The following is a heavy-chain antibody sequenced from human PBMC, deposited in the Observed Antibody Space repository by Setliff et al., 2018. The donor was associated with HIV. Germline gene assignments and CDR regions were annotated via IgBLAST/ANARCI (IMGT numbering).Heavy chain of an antibody. J-gene: IGHJ4*02. CDR3: ARADYGDFVEY. CDR1: GFTFSSYA. CDR2: ISGSGGRT. Sequence: GASVKVSCAASGFTFSSYAMSWVRQAPGKGLEWVSSISGSGGRTYHADSVKGRFTISRDSSKNTLYVQMNSLRAEDTAVYYCARADYGDFVEYWGRGTLVTVSS. D-gene: IGHD4-17*01. V-gene: IGHV3-23*01.